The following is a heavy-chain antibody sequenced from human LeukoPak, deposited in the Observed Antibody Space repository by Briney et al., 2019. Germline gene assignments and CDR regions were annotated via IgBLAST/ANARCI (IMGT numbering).Heavy chain of an antibody. CDR3: ARDRDSSWAHRERYNWFDP. CDR2: INPSGVST. J-gene: IGHJ5*02. V-gene: IGHV1-46*01. Sequence: GASVKVSCKASGYTFSSYYIRWVRQAPGQGLEWMGIINPSGVSTISAQKFQGRVTMTRDTSTSTVYMELSRLRCEDTAVYYCARDRDSSWAHRERYNWFDPWGQGTLVTVSS. D-gene: IGHD1-1*01. CDR1: GYTFSSYY.